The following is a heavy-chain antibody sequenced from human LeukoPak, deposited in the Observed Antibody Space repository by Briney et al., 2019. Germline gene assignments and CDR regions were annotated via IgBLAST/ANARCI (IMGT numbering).Heavy chain of an antibody. J-gene: IGHJ4*02. CDR2: ISSSSSYI. CDR1: GFTFSSYS. D-gene: IGHD1-26*01. Sequence: GGSLRLSCAASGFTFSSYSMNWVRQAPGKGLEWVSSISSSSSYIYYADSVKGRFTISRDNAKNSLYLQMNSLRAEDTAVYYCARGRDSGSYYPTFDYWGQGTLVTVSS. CDR3: ARGRDSGSYYPTFDY. V-gene: IGHV3-21*01.